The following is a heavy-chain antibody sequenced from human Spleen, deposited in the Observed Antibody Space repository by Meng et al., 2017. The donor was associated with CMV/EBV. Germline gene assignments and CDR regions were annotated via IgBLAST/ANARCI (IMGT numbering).Heavy chain of an antibody. Sequence: KTSGFTIYGFYIHWVRRAPGQGLEWMGRINPKNGDPKYAQRFEGRVSMTTDTSITTVYMELRSLRSDDTAFYYCTRRPLGSTRPFDYWGQGTLVTVSS. J-gene: IGHJ4*02. V-gene: IGHV1-2*06. D-gene: IGHD1-26*01. CDR2: INPKNGDP. CDR1: GFTIYGFY. CDR3: TRRPLGSTRPFDY.